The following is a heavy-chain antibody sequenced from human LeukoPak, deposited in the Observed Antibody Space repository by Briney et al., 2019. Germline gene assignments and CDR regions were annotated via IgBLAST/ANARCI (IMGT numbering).Heavy chain of an antibody. CDR3: ATDIVVVVAAYPTTFDI. CDR1: GYTLTELS. J-gene: IGHJ3*02. CDR2: FDPEDGET. Sequence: SVKVSCKVSGYTLTELSIHWVRRPPGKALEWMGGFDPEDGETIYAQNIQGRVTMTEDTSSDTAYMELSSLRSEDTAVYYCATDIVVVVAAYPTTFDIWGQGTLVTVSS. D-gene: IGHD2-15*01. V-gene: IGHV1-24*01.